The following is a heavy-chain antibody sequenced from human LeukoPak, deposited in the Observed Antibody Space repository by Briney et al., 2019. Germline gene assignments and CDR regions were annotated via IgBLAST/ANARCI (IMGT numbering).Heavy chain of an antibody. Sequence: SETLSLTCTVSGYSISSGYWWGWIRQSPGMGLEWIGSVHHSGSTYYNPSFKSLVTISVDTSMNQFSLKLSSVTAADTAVYYCARVRPGIAATGTWAAPVWGQGTLVTVSS. V-gene: IGHV4-38-2*02. J-gene: IGHJ4*02. CDR2: VHHSGST. CDR3: ARVRPGIAATGTWAAPV. CDR1: GYSISSGYW. D-gene: IGHD6-13*01.